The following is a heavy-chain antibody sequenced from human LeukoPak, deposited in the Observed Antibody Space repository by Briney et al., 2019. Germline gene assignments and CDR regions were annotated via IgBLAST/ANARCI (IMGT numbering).Heavy chain of an antibody. CDR2: IYYSGST. V-gene: IGHV4-31*03. J-gene: IGHJ4*02. D-gene: IGHD4-17*01. Sequence: SETLSLTCTVSGGSLSSGGYYWGWLRQHPGTGLEWIGYIYYSGSTYYNPSLNSRVTISVDTSKNQFSLKLSSVTAADAAVYYCARCEALYYGDYQYYFDYWGQGTLVTVSS. CDR1: GGSLSSGGYY. CDR3: ARCEALYYGDYQYYFDY.